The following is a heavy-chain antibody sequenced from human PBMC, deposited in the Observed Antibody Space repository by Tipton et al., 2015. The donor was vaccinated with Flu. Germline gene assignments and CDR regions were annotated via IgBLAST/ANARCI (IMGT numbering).Heavy chain of an antibody. CDR2: IYTSGST. CDR1: GGSISSYY. D-gene: IGHD1-26*01. CDR3: ARTSGGSYLYWYFDR. Sequence: TLSLTCTVSGGSISSYYWSWIRQPAGKGLEWIGRIYTSGSTNYNPSLESQVTMSVGTSKNQFSLKLNSVTAADTAVYFCARTSGGSYLYWYFDRWGRGTPVTVSS. V-gene: IGHV4-4*07. J-gene: IGHJ2*01.